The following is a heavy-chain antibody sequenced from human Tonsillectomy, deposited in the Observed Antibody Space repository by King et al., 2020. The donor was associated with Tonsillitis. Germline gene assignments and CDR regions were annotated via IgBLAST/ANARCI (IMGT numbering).Heavy chain of an antibody. J-gene: IGHJ6*02. CDR1: GYTFTSYY. CDR3: ARAVGDDYYYYYGMDV. Sequence: VQLVESGAEVKKPGASVKVSCKASGYTFTSYYMHWVRQAPGQGLEWMGIINPSGGSTSYAQKFQGRVTMTRDTSTSTVYMELSSLRSEDTAVYYCARAVGDDYYYYYGMDVWGQGTTVTVSS. V-gene: IGHV1-46*03. CDR2: INPSGGST.